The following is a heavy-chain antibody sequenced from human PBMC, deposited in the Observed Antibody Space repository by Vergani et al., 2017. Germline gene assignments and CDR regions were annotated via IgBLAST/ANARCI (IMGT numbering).Heavy chain of an antibody. Sequence: QVQLVQSGAEVKKPGSSVKVSCKASGGTFSSYTISWVRQAPGQGLEWMGGIIPIFGTANYAQKFQGRVTITADESTSTAYMELSSLRSEDTAVYYCARADYDILTGYYSGWFDPWGQGTLVTVSS. J-gene: IGHJ5*02. V-gene: IGHV1-69*12. CDR2: IIPIFGTA. D-gene: IGHD3-9*01. CDR3: ARADYDILTGYYSGWFDP. CDR1: GGTFSSYT.